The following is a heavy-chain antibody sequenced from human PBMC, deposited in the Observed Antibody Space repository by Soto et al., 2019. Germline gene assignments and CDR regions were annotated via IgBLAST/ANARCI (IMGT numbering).Heavy chain of an antibody. CDR3: ARIATTTLGGPIDY. CDR1: GYFISSSHW. V-gene: IGHV4-28*05. J-gene: IGHJ4*02. Sequence: QVQVQESGPGLVKASDTLSLTCRVSGYFISSSHWWGWIRQPPGKGLGWIGHINYSGSFYHDPSLKSRVTMSLDTSKHQFSLRLGSVTAVDTAVYYCARIATTTLGGPIDYWGRGTLVTVSS. D-gene: IGHD4-4*01. CDR2: INYSGSF.